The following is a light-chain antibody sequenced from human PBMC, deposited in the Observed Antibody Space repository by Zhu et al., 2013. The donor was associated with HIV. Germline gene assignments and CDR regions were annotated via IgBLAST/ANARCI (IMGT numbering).Light chain of an antibody. CDR3: QQRSTWPWT. CDR1: QSDLSTSSNKNY. CDR2: WAS. Sequence: DIVMTQSPDSLAVSLGERATINCKSSQSDLSTSSNKNYLAWYQQKPGQPPRLLIYWASTRESGVPDRFSGSGSGTDFTLTISSLQAEDVAVYYCQQRSTWPWTFGQGTKVE. J-gene: IGKJ1*01. V-gene: IGKV4-1*01.